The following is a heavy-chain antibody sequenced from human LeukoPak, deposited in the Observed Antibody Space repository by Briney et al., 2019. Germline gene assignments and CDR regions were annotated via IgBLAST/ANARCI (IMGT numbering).Heavy chain of an antibody. Sequence: GGSLRLSCAASGFTFSSYGMHWGRQAPGKWLEWVASIRYEGNNEYYADSVKGRFTISRDISRNTLSLQMNSLRPEDTAVYYCAKDLGLRQSFDYWGQGTLVTVSS. CDR2: IRYEGNNE. V-gene: IGHV3-30*02. CDR1: GFTFSSYG. CDR3: AKDLGLRQSFDY. J-gene: IGHJ4*02. D-gene: IGHD4-17*01.